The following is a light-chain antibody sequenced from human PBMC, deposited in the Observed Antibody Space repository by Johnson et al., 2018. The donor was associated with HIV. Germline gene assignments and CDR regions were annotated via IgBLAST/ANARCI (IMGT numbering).Light chain of an antibody. J-gene: IGLJ1*01. CDR1: SSNIGNNY. CDR3: GTWDSSLSALYV. V-gene: IGLV1-51*02. CDR2: ENN. Sequence: QSILTQPPSVSAAPGQKVTISCSGSSSNIGNNYVSWYQHLPGTAPQLLIYENNKRPSGIPDRFSGSKSGTSATLGITGLQTGDEADYYCGTWDSSLSALYVFGTGTKVTVL.